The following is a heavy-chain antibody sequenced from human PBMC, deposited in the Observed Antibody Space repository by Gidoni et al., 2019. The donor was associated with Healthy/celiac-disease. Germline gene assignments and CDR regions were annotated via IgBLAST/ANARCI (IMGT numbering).Heavy chain of an antibody. CDR1: GFTFSSYS. J-gene: IGHJ4*02. D-gene: IGHD3-16*01. V-gene: IGHV3-21*01. CDR2: ISSSSSYI. CDR3: ASYVMGSLIDY. Sequence: EVQLVESGGGLVKPGGSLRLSCAASGFTFSSYSMNWVRQAPGKGLEWVSSISSSSSYIYYADSVKGRFTISRDNAKNSLYLQMNSLRAEDTAVYYCASYVMGSLIDYWGQGTLVTVSS.